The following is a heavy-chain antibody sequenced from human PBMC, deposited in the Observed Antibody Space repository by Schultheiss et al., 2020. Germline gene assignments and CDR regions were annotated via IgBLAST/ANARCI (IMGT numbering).Heavy chain of an antibody. Sequence: SETLSLTCTVSGGSISSYYWSWIRQPPGKGLEWIGYIYYSGSTYYNPSLKSLVTISVDTSKNQFSLKLSSVTAADTAVYYCARTGDLFDAFDIWGQGTMVTVSS. CDR1: GGSISSYY. D-gene: IGHD7-27*01. V-gene: IGHV4-59*06. J-gene: IGHJ3*02. CDR3: ARTGDLFDAFDI. CDR2: IYYSGST.